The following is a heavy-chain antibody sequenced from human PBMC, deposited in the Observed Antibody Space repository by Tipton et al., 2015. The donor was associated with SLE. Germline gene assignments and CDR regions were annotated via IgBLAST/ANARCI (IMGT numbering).Heavy chain of an antibody. CDR3: TVMYGSGSYPFDH. Sequence: TLSLTCAVSGYSISTDYYWGWIRQSPGKGLEWIGIIYHSGSTYYNPSLRSRVTISVETSKNQFSLKLTSVTAADTAVYYCTVMYGSGSYPFDHWGQGTLVTVSS. CDR1: GYSISTDYY. J-gene: IGHJ5*02. V-gene: IGHV4-38-2*01. D-gene: IGHD3-10*01. CDR2: IYHSGST.